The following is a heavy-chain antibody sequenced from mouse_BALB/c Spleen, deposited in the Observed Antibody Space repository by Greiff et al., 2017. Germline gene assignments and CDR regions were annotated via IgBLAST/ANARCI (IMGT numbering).Heavy chain of an antibody. CDR1: GYSITSDYA. CDR2: ISYSGST. V-gene: IGHV3-2*02. Sequence: EVQLQQSGPGLVKPSQSLSLTCTVTGYSITSDYAWNWIRQFPGNKLEWMGYISYSGSTSYNPSLKSRISITRDTSKNQFFLQLNSVTTEDTATYYCARTAWFAYWGQGTLVTVSA. CDR3: ARTAWFAY. J-gene: IGHJ3*01.